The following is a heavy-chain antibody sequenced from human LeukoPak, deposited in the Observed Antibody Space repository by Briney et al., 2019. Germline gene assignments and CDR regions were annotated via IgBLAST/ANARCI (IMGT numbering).Heavy chain of an antibody. V-gene: IGHV1-2*02. D-gene: IGHD3-10*01. J-gene: IGHJ4*02. CDR1: GYTFTGYY. CDR3: ARDNTAFDYYGSGSPFDY. Sequence: ASVKVFCKASGYTFTGYYMHWVRQAPGQGLEWMGWINPNSGGTNYAQKFQGRVTMTRDTSISTAYMELSRLRSDDTAVYYCARDNTAFDYYGSGSPFDYWGQGTLVTVSS. CDR2: INPNSGGT.